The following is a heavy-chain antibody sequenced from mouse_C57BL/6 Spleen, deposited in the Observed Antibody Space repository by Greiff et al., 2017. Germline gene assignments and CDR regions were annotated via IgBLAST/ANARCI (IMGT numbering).Heavy chain of an antibody. D-gene: IGHD2-3*01. CDR1: GFSLTGYG. CDR3: ARNFDDGYLFAY. V-gene: IGHV2-2*01. Sequence: QVQLKESGPGLVQPSQSLSITCPVSGFSLTGYGVHWVRQSPGKGLEWLGVIWSGGSTDYNAAFISRLSISKDNSKSQVFFKMNSLQADDTAIYYCARNFDDGYLFAYWGQGTLVTVSA. CDR2: IWSGGST. J-gene: IGHJ3*01.